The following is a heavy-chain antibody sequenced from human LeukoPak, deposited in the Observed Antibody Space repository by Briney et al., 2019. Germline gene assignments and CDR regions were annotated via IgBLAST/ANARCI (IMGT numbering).Heavy chain of an antibody. Sequence: PGGSLRLSCAGSGFGLGSYDMYWIRQAPGKGLEWVTLISFNGNDKKYADSVKGRFTVSRDNSRNTVFLQMNSLRPEDTGLYYCARVYGSEIDYWGQGTQVIVSS. CDR1: GFGLGSYD. CDR2: ISFNGNDK. D-gene: IGHD3-10*01. J-gene: IGHJ4*02. CDR3: ARVYGSEIDY. V-gene: IGHV3-30*04.